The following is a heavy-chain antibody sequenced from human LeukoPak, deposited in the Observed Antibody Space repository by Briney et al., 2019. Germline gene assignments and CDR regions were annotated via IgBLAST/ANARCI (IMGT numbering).Heavy chain of an antibody. CDR1: GFTFSSNA. J-gene: IGHJ6*02. CDR2: ISGNGGST. Sequence: GGSLRLSCAASGFTFSSNAMSWVRQAPGKGLEWVTAISGNGGSTYYADSVKGRFTISRDNAKNSLYLQMNSLRAEDTAVYYCARDQGHYDSSGYYFPSTYGLDVWGQGTTVTVSS. V-gene: IGHV3-23*01. CDR3: ARDQGHYDSSGYYFPSTYGLDV. D-gene: IGHD3-22*01.